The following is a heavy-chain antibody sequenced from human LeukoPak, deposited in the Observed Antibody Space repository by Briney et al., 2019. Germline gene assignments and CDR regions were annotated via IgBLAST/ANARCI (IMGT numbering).Heavy chain of an antibody. CDR1: GGSVSSGGYY. Sequence: PSETLSFTCTVSGGSVSSGGYYWSWIRQHPGKGLEWIGYIYYSGSTYYNPSLKSRVTISVDTSKNQFSLKLSSVTAADTAVYYCARGGLRKTYYFDYWGQGTLVTVSS. D-gene: IGHD3-16*01. V-gene: IGHV4-31*03. CDR3: ARGGLRKTYYFDY. J-gene: IGHJ4*02. CDR2: IYYSGST.